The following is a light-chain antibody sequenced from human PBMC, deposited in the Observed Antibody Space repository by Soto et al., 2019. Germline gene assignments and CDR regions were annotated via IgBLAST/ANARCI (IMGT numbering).Light chain of an antibody. J-gene: IGKJ5*01. V-gene: IGKV3-11*01. Sequence: EVVLTQSPVTLSLTPGERVTLSCRASQSFRGLLAWYQQKPGQAPRLLIYDAYNRATGIPPRFSGSGSGTDFTLTIISLDPEDSAVYYCQQRHMWPITFGQGTRLEIK. CDR3: QQRHMWPIT. CDR2: DAY. CDR1: QSFRGL.